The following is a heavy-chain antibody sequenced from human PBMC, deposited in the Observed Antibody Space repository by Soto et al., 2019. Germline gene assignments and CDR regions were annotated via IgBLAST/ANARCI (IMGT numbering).Heavy chain of an antibody. Sequence: ASVKVSCKASGYTITSYLIHWVRQAPGQSLEWMGCINAANGNTKYSQKFQVRVTIMRNTSASTAYMELSSLRSEDTAVYYCARRVYYMDVWGKGTTVTVSS. CDR2: INAANGNT. V-gene: IGHV1-3*01. CDR1: GYTITSYL. J-gene: IGHJ6*03. CDR3: ARRVYYMDV.